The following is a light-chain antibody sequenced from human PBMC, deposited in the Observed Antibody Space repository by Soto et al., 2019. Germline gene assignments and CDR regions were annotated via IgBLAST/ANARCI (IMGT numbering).Light chain of an antibody. Sequence: IQMTHSPSTLAASVVYTVTMTCRSSSKWLAWYQKKPGKAPKLLIYDVSNLERGVPPRFSGSTSGAESTLTITGLQPDDLGTYYCQHTTDFTFGQGTKVDIK. CDR1: SSSKW. CDR3: QHTTDFT. CDR2: DVS. J-gene: IGKJ2*01. V-gene: IGKV1-5*01.